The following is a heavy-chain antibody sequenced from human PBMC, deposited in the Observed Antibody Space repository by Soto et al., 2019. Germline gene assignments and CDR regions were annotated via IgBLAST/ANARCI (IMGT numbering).Heavy chain of an antibody. CDR2: LSPSGGST. V-gene: IGHV3-23*01. Sequence: GGSLRLSCAASGFTFRTYTMGWVRQSPGKGLEWVSHLSPSGGSTYYADSVKGRFTISRDNSKNTLYLQMNSLRAEDTAVYYCANTVEQQRYYYYYMDVWGKGTTVTVSS. D-gene: IGHD6-13*01. J-gene: IGHJ6*03. CDR3: ANTVEQQRYYYYYMDV. CDR1: GFTFRTYT.